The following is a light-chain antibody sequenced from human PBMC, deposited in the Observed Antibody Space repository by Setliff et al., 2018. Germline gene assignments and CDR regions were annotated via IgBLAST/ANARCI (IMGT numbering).Light chain of an antibody. CDR2: AVS. V-gene: IGLV1-40*01. J-gene: IGLJ2*01. Sequence: QSVLTQPPSVSGAPGQTVTISCTGSSSNIGIPFPRVHWYQQLPGAAPKLLIYAVSDRPSGVPDRFSGYRSGTSASLAITGLQPEDEAIYYCQAYDSTLSGSIFGGGTKVTVL. CDR3: QAYDSTLSGSI. CDR1: SSNIGIPFP.